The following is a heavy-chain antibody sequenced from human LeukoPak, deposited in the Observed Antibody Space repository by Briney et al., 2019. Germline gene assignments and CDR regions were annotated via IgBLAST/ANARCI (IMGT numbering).Heavy chain of an antibody. CDR1: GFTFSSYG. J-gene: IGHJ4*02. CDR3: VIPPFSGSYYFDY. Sequence: GGSLRLSCAASGFTFSSYGMHWVRQAPGKGLEWVAVIWYDGSNKYYADSVKGRFTISRDNSKNTLYLQMNSLRAEDTAVYYCVIPPFSGSYYFDYWGQGTLVTVSS. CDR2: IWYDGSNK. D-gene: IGHD1-26*01. V-gene: IGHV3-33*01.